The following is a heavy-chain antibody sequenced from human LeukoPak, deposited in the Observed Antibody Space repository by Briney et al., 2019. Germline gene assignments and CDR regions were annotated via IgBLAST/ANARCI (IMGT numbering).Heavy chain of an antibody. D-gene: IGHD1-26*01. CDR2: ISSSGSST. J-gene: IGHJ4*02. Sequence: GGSLRLSCAASGVTLSTYAMSWARQAPGKGLEWVSGISSSGSSTFYADSVKGRFTISRDNSKNTLYLQMDSLRAEDTAVYYCAKDSRGTSNDYFDYWGQGTLVTVSS. CDR3: AKDSRGTSNDYFDY. CDR1: GVTLSTYA. V-gene: IGHV3-23*01.